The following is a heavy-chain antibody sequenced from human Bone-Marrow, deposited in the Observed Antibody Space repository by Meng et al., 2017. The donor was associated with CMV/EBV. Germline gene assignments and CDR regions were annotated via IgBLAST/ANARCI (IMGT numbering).Heavy chain of an antibody. CDR2: IYYSGST. D-gene: IGHD6-19*01. V-gene: IGHV4-39*07. J-gene: IGHJ6*02. Sequence: SGTLSLTCTVSGGSISSSSYYWGWIRQPPGKGLEWIGSIYYSGSTYYNPSLKSRVTISVDTSKNQFSLKLSSVTAADTAVYYCAAQYSSGRYYYYYYGMDVWGQGTTVTVSS. CDR1: GGSISSSSYY. CDR3: AAQYSSGRYYYYYYGMDV.